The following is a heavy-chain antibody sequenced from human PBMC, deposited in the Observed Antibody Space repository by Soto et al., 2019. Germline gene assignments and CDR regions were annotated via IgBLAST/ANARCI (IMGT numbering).Heavy chain of an antibody. CDR1: GGTFSSYT. D-gene: IGHD1-26*01. CDR3: ARDPGIVGATGRPPYNWFDP. Sequence: QVQLVQSGAEVKKPGSSVKVSCKASGGTFSSYTISWVRQAPGQGLEWMGRIIPILGIANYAQKFQGRVTITADKSXXTXYXXLSSLRSEDTAVYYCARDPGIVGATGRPPYNWFDPWGQGTLVTVSS. CDR2: IIPILGIA. V-gene: IGHV1-69*08. J-gene: IGHJ5*02.